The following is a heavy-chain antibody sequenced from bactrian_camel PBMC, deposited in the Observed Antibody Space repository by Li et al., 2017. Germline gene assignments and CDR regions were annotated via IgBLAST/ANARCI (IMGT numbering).Heavy chain of an antibody. CDR3: AARFGVCLNRWTDASRYYY. V-gene: IGHV3-3*01. D-gene: IGHD2*01. Sequence: HVQLVESGGGSVQAGGSLRLSCTASGDTYSSYCMGIFRQAPGKQREGVASIRPGGPGGTTTYYASSLRDRFSISLDTAKNTVYLQMNSLKPDDTAMYYCAARFGVCLNRWTDASRYYYWGQGTQVTVS. J-gene: IGHJ4*01. CDR1: GDTYSSYC. CDR2: IRPGGPGGTTT.